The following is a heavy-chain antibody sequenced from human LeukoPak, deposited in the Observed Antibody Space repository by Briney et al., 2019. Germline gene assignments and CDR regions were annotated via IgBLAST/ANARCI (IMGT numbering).Heavy chain of an antibody. CDR1: GGSISSYY. CDR2: IYYSGYT. V-gene: IGHV4-59*01. D-gene: IGHD3-10*01. Sequence: SETLSLTCTVSGGSISSYYWSWIRQPPGKGLEWIGCIYYSGYTNYKSSLKSRVTMSVDTSKNQFSLKLSSVTAADTAVYYCARTTMVRGTYYMDVWGKGTTVTVSS. CDR3: ARTTMVRGTYYMDV. J-gene: IGHJ6*03.